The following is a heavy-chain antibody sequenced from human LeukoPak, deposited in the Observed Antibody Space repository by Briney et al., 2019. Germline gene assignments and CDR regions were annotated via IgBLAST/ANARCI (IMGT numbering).Heavy chain of an antibody. Sequence: GVSLRRSCAASGFTFSSYEMNWVRHAPGKGLEGVSYISSSGSTIYYADSVKGRFTISRDNAKNSLDLQMNSLSAEDTAVYYCAKDDNYIRFLSWGPGTMVTVSS. V-gene: IGHV3-48*03. CDR3: AKDDNYIRFLS. CDR2: ISSSGSTI. CDR1: GFTFSSYE. J-gene: IGHJ5*02. D-gene: IGHD3-16*01.